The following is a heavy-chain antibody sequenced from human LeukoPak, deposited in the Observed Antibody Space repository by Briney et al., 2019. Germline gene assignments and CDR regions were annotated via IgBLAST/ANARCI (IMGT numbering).Heavy chain of an antibody. J-gene: IGHJ4*02. CDR3: ARHFAYSSSSYFDY. CDR2: FYYTGST. V-gene: IGHV4-59*08. D-gene: IGHD6-6*01. CDR1: GXSVSSYY. Sequence: PSETLSLTCSVSGXSVSSYYWSWIRQPPGKGLEWIGYFYYTGSTNYNPSLKSRVTMFEDKSKNQFSLRLYSVTVADTAVYYCARHFAYSSSSYFDYWGQGSLVTVSS.